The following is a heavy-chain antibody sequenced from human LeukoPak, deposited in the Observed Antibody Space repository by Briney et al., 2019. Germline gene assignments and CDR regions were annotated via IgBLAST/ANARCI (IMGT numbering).Heavy chain of an antibody. CDR1: GFTFSSYS. CDR3: ARDGALYYDFWSGYPEGDY. Sequence: GGSLRLSCAASGFTFSSYSMNWVRQAPGKGLEWVSYISSSSSTIYYADSVKGRFTISRDNAKNSLYLQMNSLRAEDTAVYYCARDGALYYDFWSGYPEGDYWGQGTLVTVSS. V-gene: IGHV3-48*01. J-gene: IGHJ4*02. CDR2: ISSSSSTI. D-gene: IGHD3-3*01.